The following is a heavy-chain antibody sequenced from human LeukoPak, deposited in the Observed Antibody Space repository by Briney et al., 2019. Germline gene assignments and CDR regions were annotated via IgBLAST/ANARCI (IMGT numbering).Heavy chain of an antibody. J-gene: IGHJ4*02. V-gene: IGHV3-21*01. CDR3: ARDRSSVGGIDY. CDR1: GFTFSSYR. CDR2: ISGSSSYI. D-gene: IGHD6-13*01. Sequence: GGSLRLSCAASGFTFSSYRMTWVRQAPGKGLEWVSSISGSSSYIYSADSVKGRFTISRDNAKNSLYLQMNSLRAEGTAVYYCARDRSSVGGIDYWGQGTLVTVSS.